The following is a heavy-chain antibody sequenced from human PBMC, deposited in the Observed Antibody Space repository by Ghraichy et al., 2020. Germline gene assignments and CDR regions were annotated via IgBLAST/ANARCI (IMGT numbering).Heavy chain of an antibody. CDR1: GYTFTSYA. V-gene: IGHV1-3*01. J-gene: IGHJ3*02. D-gene: IGHD1-20*01. CDR3: ARGSLPLITGTSETGDAFDI. CDR2: INAGNGNT. Sequence: ASVKVSCKASGYTFTSYAMHWVRQAPGQRLEWMGWINAGNGNTKYSQKFQGRVTITRDTSASTAYMELSSLRSEDTAVYYCARGSLPLITGTSETGDAFDIWGQGTMVTVSS.